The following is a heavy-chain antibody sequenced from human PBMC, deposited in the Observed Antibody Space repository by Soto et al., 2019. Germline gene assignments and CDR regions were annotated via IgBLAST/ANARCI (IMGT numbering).Heavy chain of an antibody. J-gene: IGHJ6*02. CDR3: AKDRHSSSWFCYYYYGMDV. Sequence: SLRLSGAASGFTISNYGMHWVRKAPGRGLAWVAVISYDGSNKYYADSVKGRFTISRDNSKNTLYLQMNSLRAEDTAVYYCAKDRHSSSWFCYYYYGMDVWRQGSTVTVSS. CDR1: GFTISNYG. V-gene: IGHV3-30*18. D-gene: IGHD6-13*01. CDR2: ISYDGSNK.